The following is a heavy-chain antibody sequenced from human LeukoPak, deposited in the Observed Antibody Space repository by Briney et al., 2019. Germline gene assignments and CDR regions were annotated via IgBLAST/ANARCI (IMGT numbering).Heavy chain of an antibody. J-gene: IGHJ6*03. D-gene: IGHD2-15*01. V-gene: IGHV1-2*02. CDR2: INPNNGDT. CDR3: ARGLSGPYYYYMDV. CDR1: GFTFTGYY. Sequence: ASVKVSCKASGFTFTGYYIHWVRQAPGQGLEWMGWINPNNGDTNYAQKFQGRVTMTRDTSISTAYMEMSRLRSDDTAVYYCARGLSGPYYYYMDVWGKGTSVTVSS.